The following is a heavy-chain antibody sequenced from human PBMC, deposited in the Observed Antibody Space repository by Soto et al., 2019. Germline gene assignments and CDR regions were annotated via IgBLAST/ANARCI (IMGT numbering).Heavy chain of an antibody. J-gene: IGHJ5*02. CDR3: ARGEADSYRGGDSYIRFDP. CDR1: GGSISSGGYS. CDR2: IYHSGST. D-gene: IGHD2-21*02. V-gene: IGHV4-30-2*01. Sequence: PSETLSLTCAVSGGSISSGGYSWSWIRQPPGKGLEWIGYIYHSGSTYYNPSLKSRVTISVDRSKNQFSLKLSSVTTADTAVYYCARGEADSYRGGDSYIRFDPWGQGTLVTVS.